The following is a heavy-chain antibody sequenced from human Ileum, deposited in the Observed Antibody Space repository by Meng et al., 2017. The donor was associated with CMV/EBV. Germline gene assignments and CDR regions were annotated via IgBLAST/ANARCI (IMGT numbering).Heavy chain of an antibody. D-gene: IGHD5-18*01. Sequence: GESLKISCAASGFTLSSYWMHWVRQATGKGLVWVARLNNDGSYMTYADSVRGRFAISRDNAKNMVYLQMSSLTADDTAVYYCARPRDGYIPFDLWGQGTRVTVAS. CDR2: LNNDGSYM. CDR1: GFTLSSYW. CDR3: ARPRDGYIPFDL. V-gene: IGHV3-74*03. J-gene: IGHJ4*02.